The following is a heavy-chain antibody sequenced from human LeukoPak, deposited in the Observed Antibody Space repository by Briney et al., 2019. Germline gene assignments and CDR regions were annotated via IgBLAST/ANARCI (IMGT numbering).Heavy chain of an antibody. J-gene: IGHJ4*02. V-gene: IGHV1-2*02. Sequence: GASVKVSCKASGYTFTDYYMHWVRQAPGQGLGWMGWINPNSGGTNYAQKFQGRVTMTRDTSISTAYMELSSLRSDDTAVYYCATYSGSYSTDYWGQGTLVTVSS. CDR1: GYTFTDYY. CDR3: ATYSGSYSTDY. CDR2: INPNSGGT. D-gene: IGHD1-26*01.